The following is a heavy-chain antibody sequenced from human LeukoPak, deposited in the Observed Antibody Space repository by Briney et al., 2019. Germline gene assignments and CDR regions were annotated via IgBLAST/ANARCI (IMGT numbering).Heavy chain of an antibody. CDR1: GFTFSTYS. D-gene: IGHD6-19*01. Sequence: GGSLRLSCAASGFTFSTYSMNWVRQAPGKGLEWVSYISSGSSTIYYADSVKGRFTISRDNAKNSLYLQMDSLRAEDTAVYYCARDPAGAGIYYDYWGQGTLVTVSS. CDR3: ARDPAGAGIYYDY. J-gene: IGHJ4*02. V-gene: IGHV3-48*01. CDR2: ISSGSSTI.